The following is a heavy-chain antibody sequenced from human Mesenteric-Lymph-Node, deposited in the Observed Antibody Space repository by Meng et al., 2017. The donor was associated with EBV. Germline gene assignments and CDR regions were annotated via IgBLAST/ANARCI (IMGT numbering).Heavy chain of an antibody. J-gene: IGHJ4*02. D-gene: IGHD1-26*01. CDR2: IYYSGST. Sequence: QLRRQESGPGLVKPSETLSLTCTVSGGSVNSGSYFWTWIRQSPGKKLEWIGYIYYSGSTNYNPSLKSRVTVSLDTSKNQFSLKLSSVTAADTAVYYCTRGPSGIFYFNFWGRGTLVTVSS. CDR1: GGSVNSGSYF. V-gene: IGHV4-61*01. CDR3: TRGPSGIFYFNF.